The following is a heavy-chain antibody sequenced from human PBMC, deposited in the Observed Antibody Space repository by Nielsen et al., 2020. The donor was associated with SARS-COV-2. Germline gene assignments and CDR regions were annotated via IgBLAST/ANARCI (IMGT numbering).Heavy chain of an antibody. Sequence: GGSLRLSCAASGFTFSDYYMSWIRQAPGKGLEWVSYISSSSSYTNYADSVKGRFTISRDNAKNSLYLQMNSLRAEDTAVYYCARDWCLGYCSSTSWGWFDPWGQGTLVTVSS. D-gene: IGHD2-2*01. J-gene: IGHJ5*02. CDR3: ARDWCLGYCSSTSWGWFDP. CDR1: GFTFSDYY. CDR2: ISSSSSYT. V-gene: IGHV3-11*05.